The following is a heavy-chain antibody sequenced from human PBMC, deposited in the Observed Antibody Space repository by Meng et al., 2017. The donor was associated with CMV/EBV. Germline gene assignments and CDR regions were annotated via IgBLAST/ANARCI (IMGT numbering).Heavy chain of an antibody. Sequence: QVCLVELGSEWKKPVSSVQVSCKATEGHFSSYAISWVRQAPGQGLEWMGGIIPIFGTANYAQKFQGRVTITADESTSTAYMELSSLRSEDTAVYYCARAGDYGGRGYFDYWGQGTLVTVSS. CDR3: ARAGDYGGRGYFDY. D-gene: IGHD4-23*01. J-gene: IGHJ4*02. CDR2: IIPIFGTA. CDR1: EGHFSSYA. V-gene: IGHV1-69*12.